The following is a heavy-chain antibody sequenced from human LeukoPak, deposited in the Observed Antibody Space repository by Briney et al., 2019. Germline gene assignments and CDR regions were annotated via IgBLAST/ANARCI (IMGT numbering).Heavy chain of an antibody. D-gene: IGHD2-2*01. CDR3: ARLPASCSSTSCSFDY. Sequence: PSETLSLTCTVSGGSISSYYWSWIRQPPGKGLEWIGYIYYSGSTNYNPSLKSRVTISVDTSKNQFSVKLTSVTAADAAVYYCARLPASCSSTSCSFDYWGQGNLVTVSS. CDR1: GGSISSYY. J-gene: IGHJ4*02. V-gene: IGHV4-59*08. CDR2: IYYSGST.